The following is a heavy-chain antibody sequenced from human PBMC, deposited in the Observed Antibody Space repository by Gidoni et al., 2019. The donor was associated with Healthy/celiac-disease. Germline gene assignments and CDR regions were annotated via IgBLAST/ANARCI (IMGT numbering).Heavy chain of an antibody. CDR3: ARVRGYWYFDL. CDR1: GGPISSGGYS. J-gene: IGHJ2*01. Sequence: QLQLQESGSGLVKPSQTLSLTCAAPGGPISSGGYSCSWIRQPPGKGLEWIGYIDHSGSTYYNPSLKSRVTISVDRSKNQFSLKLSSVTAADTAVYYCARVRGYWYFDLWGRGTLVTVSS. CDR2: IDHSGST. V-gene: IGHV4-30-2*01.